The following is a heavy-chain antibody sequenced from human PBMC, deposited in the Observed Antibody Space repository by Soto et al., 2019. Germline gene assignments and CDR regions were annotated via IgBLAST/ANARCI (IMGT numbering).Heavy chain of an antibody. J-gene: IGHJ4*02. CDR1: GGSISSSNW. CDR2: IYHSGST. V-gene: IGHV4-4*02. D-gene: IGHD3-10*01. CDR3: ASSYDGSGSSGGY. Sequence: QVQLQESGPGLVKPSGTLSLTCAVSGGSISSSNWWSWVRQSPGKGLEWIGEIYHSGSTNYNPSLRRRVTISVDKSKNQFSLKLSSVTAADTAVYYGASSYDGSGSSGGYWGQGTLVTVSS.